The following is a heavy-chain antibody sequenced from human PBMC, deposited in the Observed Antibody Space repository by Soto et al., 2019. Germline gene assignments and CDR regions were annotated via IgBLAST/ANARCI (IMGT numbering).Heavy chain of an antibody. CDR3: AKDREIVRGPNWFDP. Sequence: GGSLRLSCAASGFTFSSYAMSWVRQAPGKGLEWVSAISGSGGSTYYADSVKGRFTISRDNSKNTLYLQMNSLRAEDTAVYYCAKDREIVRGPNWFDPWGQGTLVTVSS. J-gene: IGHJ5*02. D-gene: IGHD3-10*01. CDR2: ISGSGGST. V-gene: IGHV3-23*01. CDR1: GFTFSSYA.